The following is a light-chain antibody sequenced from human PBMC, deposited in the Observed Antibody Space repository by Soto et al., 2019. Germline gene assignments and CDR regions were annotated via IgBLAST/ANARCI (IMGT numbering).Light chain of an antibody. J-gene: IGKJ2*01. CDR1: QSISSY. V-gene: IGKV1-39*01. Sequence: DIQMTQSPSSLSASVGDRVTITCRASQSISSYLNWYQQKQGKAPKLLIYAASSLQSGVPSRVSGSGSGTDVTLTISILQPEDFATYYCPQSYSTPTYTFGQGTKLEIK. CDR2: AAS. CDR3: PQSYSTPTYT.